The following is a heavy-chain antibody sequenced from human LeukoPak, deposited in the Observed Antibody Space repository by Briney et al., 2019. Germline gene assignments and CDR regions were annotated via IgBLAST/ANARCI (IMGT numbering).Heavy chain of an antibody. CDR1: GVSISTYY. Sequence: PSETLSLTCTVSGVSISTYYWSWIRQPPGKGLEWIGYIYYSGNIYYSGNTNYNPSPKSRVTISIDTSKNQFSLKLNSVTAADTAVYYCARAGGGWSFDYWGQGTLVTVSS. CDR3: ARAGGGWSFDY. V-gene: IGHV4-59*01. CDR2: IYYSGNIYYSGNT. D-gene: IGHD6-19*01. J-gene: IGHJ4*02.